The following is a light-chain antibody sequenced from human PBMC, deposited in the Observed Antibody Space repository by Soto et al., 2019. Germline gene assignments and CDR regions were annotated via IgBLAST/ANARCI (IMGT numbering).Light chain of an antibody. J-gene: IGKJ1*01. CDR3: QQYNNWPGT. V-gene: IGKV3-20*01. CDR1: QTVRNNY. Sequence: EFVFTQSPGTLSLSPGERATLSCRASQTVRNNYLAWYQQKPGQAPRLLIYDASSRATGIPDRFSGGGSGTEFTLTISSLQSEDFAVYYCQQYNNWPGTFGQGTKVDIK. CDR2: DAS.